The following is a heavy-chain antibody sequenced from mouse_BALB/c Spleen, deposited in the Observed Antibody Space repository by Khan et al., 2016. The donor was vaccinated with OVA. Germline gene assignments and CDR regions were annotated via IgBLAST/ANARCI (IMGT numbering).Heavy chain of an antibody. V-gene: IGHV2-6-4*01. CDR2: IWGGGGT. CDR1: GFSLSRYN. J-gene: IGHJ4*01. Sequence: VELVESGPGLVAPSQSLSITCTVSGFSLSRYNIHWVRQPPGKGLEWMGMIWGGGGTDYNSTLKSRLSISKANSKSPVFLQMNSLQTDDSAMYYCARAYYRYDGYYAIDYWGQGTSVTVSS. D-gene: IGHD2-14*01. CDR3: ARAYYRYDGYYAIDY.